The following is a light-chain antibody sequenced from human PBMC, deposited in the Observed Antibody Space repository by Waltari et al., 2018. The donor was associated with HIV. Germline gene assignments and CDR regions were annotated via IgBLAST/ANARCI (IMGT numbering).Light chain of an antibody. J-gene: IGLJ2*01. Sequence: QSALTQPRSVSGSPGQSVTISCPGTSRDVGGYHYVSWYQHHPNKGPKLLIYDVNKRPSGVPDRFSGSKSGNTASLTISGLQAEDEADYYCCSYADTYFVLFGGRTKLTVL. CDR2: DVN. CDR1: SRDVGGYHY. V-gene: IGLV2-11*01. CDR3: CSYADTYFVL.